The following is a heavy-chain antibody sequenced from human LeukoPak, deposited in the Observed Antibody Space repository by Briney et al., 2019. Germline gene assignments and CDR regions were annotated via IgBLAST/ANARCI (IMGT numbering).Heavy chain of an antibody. CDR2: ISAYNGNT. CDR1: GFTFTGYF. Sequence: GASVKVSCKTSGFTFTGYFSHWLRQAPGQGLEWMGWISAYNGNTNYAQKLQGRVTMTTDTSTSTAYMELRSLRSDDTAVYYCARDYDILTGYPDYWGQGTLVTVSS. D-gene: IGHD3-9*01. CDR3: ARDYDILTGYPDY. J-gene: IGHJ4*02. V-gene: IGHV1-18*04.